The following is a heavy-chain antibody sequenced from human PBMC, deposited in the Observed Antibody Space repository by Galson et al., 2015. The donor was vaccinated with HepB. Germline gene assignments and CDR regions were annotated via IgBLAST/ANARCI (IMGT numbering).Heavy chain of an antibody. D-gene: IGHD1-7*01. CDR2: FSGYDGST. Sequence: SVKVSCKASGYSFSNYGLSWIRQAPGPGLEWLGWFSGYDGSTNYAQKFQGRVTMTADASTGTAYLELRNLRSDDTAVYYCARDSRLELRRDNYFSYGLDVWGKGSAVTVSS. J-gene: IGHJ6*04. V-gene: IGHV1-18*01. CDR1: GYSFSNYG. CDR3: ARDSRLELRRDNYFSYGLDV.